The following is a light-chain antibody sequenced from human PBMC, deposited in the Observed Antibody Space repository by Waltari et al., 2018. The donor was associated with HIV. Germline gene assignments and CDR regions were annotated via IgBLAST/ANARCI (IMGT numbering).Light chain of an antibody. CDR3: CSCATPNTRV. J-gene: IGLJ3*02. Sequence: QSALTQPASVSGSPGQSISISCTGTSSDVGSCKFVSWYQQHPGKAPNLLIYQGTKRPSGVSNRFSASKSGNTASLTISGLQAEDEADYYCCSCATPNTRVFGGGTKLTVL. V-gene: IGLV2-23*01. CDR2: QGT. CDR1: SSDVGSCKF.